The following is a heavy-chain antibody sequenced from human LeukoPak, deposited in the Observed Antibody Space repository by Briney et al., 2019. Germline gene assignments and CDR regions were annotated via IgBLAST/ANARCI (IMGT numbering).Heavy chain of an antibody. CDR1: GGSISSYY. CDR3: SRGSRSSSLPLPH. J-gene: IGHJ4*02. Sequence: PSETLSLTCTVSGGSISSYYWSWIRQPPGKGLEWIGYIYYSGSTNYNPSLKSRVTISVDTSKNQFSLKLSSVTAADTAVYYCSRGSRSSSLPLPHWGQGTLVTVSS. V-gene: IGHV4-59*01. D-gene: IGHD6-13*01. CDR2: IYYSGST.